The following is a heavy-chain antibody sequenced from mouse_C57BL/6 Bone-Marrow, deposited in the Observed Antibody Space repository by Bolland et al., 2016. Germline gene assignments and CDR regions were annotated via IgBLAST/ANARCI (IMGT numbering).Heavy chain of an antibody. CDR3: ARSSSSTTVVAMDY. V-gene: IGHV1-81*01. J-gene: IGHJ4*01. D-gene: IGHD1-1*01. CDR2: RSGNT. Sequence: RSGNTYYNEKFKGKATLTADKSSSTAYMELRSLTSEDSAVYVCARSSSSTTVVAMDYWGQGTS.